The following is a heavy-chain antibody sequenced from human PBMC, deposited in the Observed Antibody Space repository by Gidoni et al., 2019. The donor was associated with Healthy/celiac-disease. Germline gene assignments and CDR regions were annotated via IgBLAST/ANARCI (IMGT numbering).Heavy chain of an antibody. CDR1: GFTFSSYA. CDR2: ISGSGGST. CDR3: AKQERVLMVYAIQIDY. V-gene: IGHV3-23*01. J-gene: IGHJ4*02. D-gene: IGHD2-8*01. Sequence: EVQLLESGGGLVQPGGSLRLSCAASGFTFSSYAMSWVRQAPGKGLEWVSAISGSGGSTYYADSVKGRFTISRDNSKNTLYLQMNSLRAEDTAVYYCAKQERVLMVYAIQIDYWGQGTLVTVSS.